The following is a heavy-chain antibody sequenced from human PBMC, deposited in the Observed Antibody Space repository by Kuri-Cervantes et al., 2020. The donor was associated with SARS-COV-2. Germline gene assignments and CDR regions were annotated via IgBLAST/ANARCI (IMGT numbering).Heavy chain of an antibody. CDR1: GYTFNIYD. D-gene: IGHD3-10*01. Sequence: ASVKVSCKAFGYTFNIYDINWVRQAPGQGLEWMGWINPNSGVTGYAQKFQGRVIMTRDTSRNTAYMELSSLRSEDTAVYYCARDNYGSGSYDFDYWGQGTLVTVSS. CDR3: ARDNYGSGSYDFDY. CDR2: INPNSGVT. J-gene: IGHJ4*02. V-gene: IGHV1-8*02.